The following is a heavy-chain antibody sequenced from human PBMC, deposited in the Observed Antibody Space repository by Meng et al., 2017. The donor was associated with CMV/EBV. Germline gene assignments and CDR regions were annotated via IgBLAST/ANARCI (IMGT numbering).Heavy chain of an antibody. CDR1: GASFTGHY. CDR3: ARGQGWVRGVGAKRLRPNWFDP. Sequence: SEILSPTCAVYGASFTGHYWSWIRQPPGKGLEWIGAINHSGSTNYNPSPKSRGTISVDTSKNQFSLKLSSVTATDTAVYYCARGQGWVRGVGAKRLRPNWFDPWGQGTLVTVSS. D-gene: IGHD3-10*01. J-gene: IGHJ5*02. CDR2: INHSGST. V-gene: IGHV4-34*01.